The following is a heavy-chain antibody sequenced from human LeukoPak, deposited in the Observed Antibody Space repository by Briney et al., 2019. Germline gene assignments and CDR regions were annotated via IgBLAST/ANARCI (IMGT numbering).Heavy chain of an antibody. J-gene: IGHJ4*02. CDR1: GFTFSSYG. D-gene: IGHD1-7*01. CDR3: ARGSPYNWNYAPFDY. CDR2: IRYDGSNK. Sequence: GGSLRLSCAASGFTFSSYGMHWVRQAPGKGLEWVAFIRYDGSNKYYADSVKGRFTISRDNSKNTLYLQMNSLRAEDTAVYYCARGSPYNWNYAPFDYWGQGTLVTVSS. V-gene: IGHV3-30*02.